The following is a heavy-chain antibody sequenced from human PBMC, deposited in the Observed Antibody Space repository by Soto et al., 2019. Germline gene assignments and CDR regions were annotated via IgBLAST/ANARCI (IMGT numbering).Heavy chain of an antibody. D-gene: IGHD5-12*01. CDR2: ISAYNGNT. CDR3: PRDSPYSGYDRLDY. V-gene: IGHV1-18*04. CDR1: GYTLSSYG. J-gene: IGHJ4*02. Sequence: ASVKLSCKASGYTLSSYGTIWLRQARGQGLEWMGWISAYNGNTDYAQKFQGRVTMTADTSTDTAYVELTRLTSADTAVYYCPRDSPYSGYDRLDYWGQGTPVTVSS.